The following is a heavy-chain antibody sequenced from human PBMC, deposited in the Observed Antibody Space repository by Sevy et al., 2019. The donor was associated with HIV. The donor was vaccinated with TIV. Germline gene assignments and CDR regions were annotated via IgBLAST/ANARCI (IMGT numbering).Heavy chain of an antibody. CDR3: ARNNCSITNCYMGDVFDI. D-gene: IGHD2-2*02. J-gene: IGHJ3*02. Sequence: GGFLRLSCAASGFTFSSYSMNWARQAPGKGLEWVSSISGISNYIYYADSMKGRFTVSRDNARNSLYLQMNSLRAEDTAVYYCARNNCSITNCYMGDVFDIWGQGTMVTVSS. V-gene: IGHV3-21*01. CDR2: ISGISNYI. CDR1: GFTFSSYS.